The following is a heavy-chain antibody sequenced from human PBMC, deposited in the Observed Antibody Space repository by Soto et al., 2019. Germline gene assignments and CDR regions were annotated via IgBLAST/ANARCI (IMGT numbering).Heavy chain of an antibody. J-gene: IGHJ6*02. CDR3: ARGPPPYDSSTYNYNFYYGLNV. CDR1: GYTFTAYY. Sequence: ASVKVSCKASGYTFTAYYIHWVLEAPGQGLEWMGWISPDYGDTNYAQKFQGRVTMTRDRSTSTAYMEVSRLTSDDTAVFYCARGPPPYDSSTYNYNFYYGLNVWGQGTTVTVSS. D-gene: IGHD3-22*01. V-gene: IGHV1-2*02. CDR2: ISPDYGDT.